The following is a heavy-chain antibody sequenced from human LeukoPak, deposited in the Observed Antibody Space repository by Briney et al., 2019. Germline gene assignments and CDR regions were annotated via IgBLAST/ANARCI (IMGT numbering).Heavy chain of an antibody. J-gene: IGHJ6*04. CDR2: IKQDGSEK. D-gene: IGHD6-13*01. V-gene: IGHV3-7*03. CDR1: GFTFSSYW. CDR3: ARDRRTSSWYENYYSMDV. Sequence: GGSLRLSCAASGFTFSSYWMSWVRQAPGKGLEWVANIKQDGSEKYYVDSVKGRLTISRDNAKNSLYLQMNSLRAEDTAVYYCARDRRTSSWYENYYSMDVWGKGTTVTVSS.